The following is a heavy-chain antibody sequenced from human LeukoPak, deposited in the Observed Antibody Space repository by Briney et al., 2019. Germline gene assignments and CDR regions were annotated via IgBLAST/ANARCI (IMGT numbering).Heavy chain of an antibody. J-gene: IGHJ4*02. D-gene: IGHD7-27*01. V-gene: IGHV3-74*01. CDR1: GNYW. Sequence: GGSLRLSCAASGNYWMHWVRQVPGKGLVWVSHINSDGSWTSYADSVKGRFTISRDNAKNSLYLQMNSLRAEDTAVYYCARRPNWGPFDYWGQGTLVTVSS. CDR2: INSDGSWT. CDR3: ARRPNWGPFDY.